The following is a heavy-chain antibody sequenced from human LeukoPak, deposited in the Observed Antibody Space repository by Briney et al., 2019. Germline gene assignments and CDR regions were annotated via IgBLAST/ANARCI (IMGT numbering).Heavy chain of an antibody. CDR1: DGAISSYY. V-gene: IGHV4-59*12. J-gene: IGHJ6*03. CDR2: IHYSGNT. Sequence: SETLSLTCTVSDGAISSYYWSWIRQPPGKGLGWIGYIHYSGNTNYNPSLKSRVTISVDTSKNQFSLKLSSVTAADTAVYYCARRGGRYDILTGYRRYYYYMDVWGKGTTVTIPS. D-gene: IGHD3-9*01. CDR3: ARRGGRYDILTGYRRYYYYMDV.